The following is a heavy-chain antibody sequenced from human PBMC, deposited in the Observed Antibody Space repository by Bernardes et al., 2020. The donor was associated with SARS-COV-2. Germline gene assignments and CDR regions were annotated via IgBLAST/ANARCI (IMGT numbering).Heavy chain of an antibody. CDR3: AREAAAENCSSTSCYAEANWFDP. V-gene: IGHV1-18*01. D-gene: IGHD2-2*01. J-gene: IGHJ5*02. Sequence: ASVKVSCMASGYTFTSYGISWVRQAPGQGLEWMGWISAYNGNTNYAQKLQGRVTMTTDTSTSTAYMELRSLRSDDTAVYYCAREAAAENCSSTSCYAEANWFDPWGQGTLVTVSS. CDR1: GYTFTSYG. CDR2: ISAYNGNT.